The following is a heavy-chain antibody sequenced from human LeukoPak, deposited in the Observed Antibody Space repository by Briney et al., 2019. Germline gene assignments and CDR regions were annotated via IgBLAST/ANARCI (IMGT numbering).Heavy chain of an antibody. J-gene: IGHJ4*02. D-gene: IGHD1-26*01. CDR2: IIPIFGIA. V-gene: IGHV1-69*04. CDR1: GGTFSSYA. CDR3: ARGDGGGATEFDY. Sequence: GASVKVSCKASGGTFSSYAISWVRQAPGQGLEWMGRIIPIFGIANYAQKFQGRVTITADKSTSTAYMELSSLRPEDTAVYYCARGDGGGATEFDYWGQGTLVTVSS.